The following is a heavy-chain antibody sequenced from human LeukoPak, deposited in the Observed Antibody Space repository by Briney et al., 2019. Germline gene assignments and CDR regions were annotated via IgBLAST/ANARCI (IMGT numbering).Heavy chain of an antibody. D-gene: IGHD3-22*01. CDR2: IYTSGST. CDR1: GGSISSYY. Sequence: SETLSLTCTVSGGSISSYYWSWIRQPAGKGLEWIGRIYTSGSTNYNPSLKSRVTMSVDTSKNQFSLKLSSVTAADTAAYYCARGENYYDSSGFYYVNALDIWGRGTMVTVS. J-gene: IGHJ3*02. CDR3: ARGENYYDSSGFYYVNALDI. V-gene: IGHV4-4*07.